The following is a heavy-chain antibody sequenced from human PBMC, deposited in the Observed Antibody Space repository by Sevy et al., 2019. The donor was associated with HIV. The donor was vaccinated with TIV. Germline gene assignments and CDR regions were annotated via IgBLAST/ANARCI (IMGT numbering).Heavy chain of an antibody. V-gene: IGHV3-72*01. CDR2: SRNKANSYTT. CDR1: GFTFSDHY. CDR3: TRALIVVAGFFRYYHGMDV. J-gene: IGHJ6*02. D-gene: IGHD6-19*01. Sequence: GGSLRLSCAASGFTFSDHYMDWVRQAPGKGLVWIGRSRNKANSYTTEYAASVKGRFTISRDESKNSLYLQMNSLKSEDTAIYYCTRALIVVAGFFRYYHGMDVWGQGTTVTVSS.